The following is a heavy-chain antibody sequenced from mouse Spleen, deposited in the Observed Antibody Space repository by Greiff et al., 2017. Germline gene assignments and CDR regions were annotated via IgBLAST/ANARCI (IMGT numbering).Heavy chain of an antibody. D-gene: IGHD1-1*01. CDR1: GYTFTEYT. CDR2: FYPGSGSI. CDR3: ASGDYDGSYAWFAY. Sequence: VMLVESGAELVKPGASVKLSCKASGYTFTEYTIHWVKQRSGQGLEWIGWFYPGSGSIKYNEKFKDKATLTVDKSSSTAYMQLSSLTSEDSAVYYCASGDYDGSYAWFAYWGQGTLVTVSA. J-gene: IGHJ3*01. V-gene: IGHV1-62-2*01.